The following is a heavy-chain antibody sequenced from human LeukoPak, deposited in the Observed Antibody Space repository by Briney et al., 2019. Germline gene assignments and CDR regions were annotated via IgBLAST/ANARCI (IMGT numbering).Heavy chain of an antibody. D-gene: IGHD5-24*01. CDR1: GFTVSSNY. CDR3: ARSTKEMATIGLAFDI. J-gene: IGHJ3*02. Sequence: GGSLRLSCAASGFTVSSNYMSWVRQAPGKGLEWVSVIYSGGSTYYADSVKGRFTISRDNSKNTLYLQMNSLRAEDTAVYYCARSTKEMATIGLAFDIWGQGTMVTVSS. CDR2: IYSGGST. V-gene: IGHV3-53*01.